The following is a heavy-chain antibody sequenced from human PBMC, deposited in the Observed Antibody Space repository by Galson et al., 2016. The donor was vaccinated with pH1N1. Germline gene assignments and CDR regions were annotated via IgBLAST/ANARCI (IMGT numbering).Heavy chain of an antibody. V-gene: IGHV3-30-3*01. Sequence: SCAASGFTFSTFAMHWVRQAPGEGLEWVAVISSSGDNRLYADSVKGRFTISRDSSKNTLYLQMNNLRREDTAFYYCARVRSSGYNYAQHFVDWGQGTRVTVSS. CDR1: GFTFSTFA. CDR2: ISSSGDNR. CDR3: ARVRSSGYNYAQHFVD. J-gene: IGHJ4*02. D-gene: IGHD3-22*01.